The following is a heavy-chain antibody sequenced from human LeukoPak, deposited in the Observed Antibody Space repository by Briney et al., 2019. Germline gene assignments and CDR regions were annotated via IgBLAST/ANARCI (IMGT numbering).Heavy chain of an antibody. J-gene: IGHJ4*02. CDR3: AKDRGYSYGLGG. CDR2: ISWNSGSI. CDR1: GFTFDDYA. D-gene: IGHD5-18*01. Sequence: PGRSLRLSCAASGFTFDDYAMHWVRHAPGKGLEWVSGISWNSGSIGYADSVKGRFTIPRDNAKNSLYLQMNSLRAEDTALYYCAKDRGYSYGLGGWGQGTLVTVSS. V-gene: IGHV3-9*01.